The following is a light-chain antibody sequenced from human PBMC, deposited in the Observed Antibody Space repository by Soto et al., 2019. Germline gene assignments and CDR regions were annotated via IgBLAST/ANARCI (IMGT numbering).Light chain of an antibody. CDR3: QQYESSLWT. V-gene: IGKV1-5*03. Sequence: DIQMTQSPSTLSASVGDRVTITCRASQSVSSWLAWYQQKLGKAPKLLIYKASSLESGVPSRFSGSGSGTEFTLTISSLQPDDFATYYCQQYESSLWTFGQGTKVEI. CDR1: QSVSSW. J-gene: IGKJ1*01. CDR2: KAS.